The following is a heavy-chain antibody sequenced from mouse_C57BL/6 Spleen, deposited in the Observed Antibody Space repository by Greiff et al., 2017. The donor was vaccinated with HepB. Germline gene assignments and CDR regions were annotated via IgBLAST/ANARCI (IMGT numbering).Heavy chain of an antibody. D-gene: IGHD4-1*01. CDR2: IDPSDSYT. CDR3: ARGGNWEGDFDY. V-gene: IGHV1-69*01. CDR1: GYTFTSYW. J-gene: IGHJ2*01. Sequence: QVQLQQPGAELVMPGASVKLSCKASGYTFTSYWMHWVKQRPGQGLEWIGEIDPSDSYTNYNQKFKGKSTLTVDKSSSTAYMQLSSLTSEDSAVYYCARGGNWEGDFDYWGQGTTLTVSS.